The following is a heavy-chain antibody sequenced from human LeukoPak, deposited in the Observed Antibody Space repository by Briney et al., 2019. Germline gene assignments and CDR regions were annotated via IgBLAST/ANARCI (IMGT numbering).Heavy chain of an antibody. Sequence: PSETLSLTCTVSGGSISNYFWTWIRQPPGKGLEWIGNIYYSGSTNYNPSLKSRVSISVDTSKNQFSLNLSSVTAADTAVYYCARGQWPVLGYWYFDLWGRGTLVTVSS. D-gene: IGHD6-19*01. CDR2: IYYSGST. J-gene: IGHJ2*01. CDR3: ARGQWPVLGYWYFDL. V-gene: IGHV4-59*01. CDR1: GGSISNYF.